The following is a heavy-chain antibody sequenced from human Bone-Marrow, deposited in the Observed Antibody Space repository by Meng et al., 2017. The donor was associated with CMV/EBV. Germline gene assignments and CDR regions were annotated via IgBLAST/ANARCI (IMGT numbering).Heavy chain of an antibody. V-gene: IGHV3-21*01. CDR2: ISSSSSYI. J-gene: IGHJ5*02. Sequence: GESLKISCAASGFTFSSYSMNWVRQAPGKGLEWVSSISSSSSYIYYADSVKGRFTISRDNAENSLYPQMNSLRAEDTAVYYCARHRTIFGVVINRRNQEQRRDWFDPWGEGTLVTVSS. D-gene: IGHD3-3*01. CDR1: GFTFSSYS. CDR3: ARHRTIFGVVINRRNQEQRRDWFDP.